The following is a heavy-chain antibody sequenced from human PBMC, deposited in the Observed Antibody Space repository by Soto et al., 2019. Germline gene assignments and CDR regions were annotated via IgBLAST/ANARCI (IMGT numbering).Heavy chain of an antibody. J-gene: IGHJ6*02. D-gene: IGHD3-16*01. V-gene: IGHV4-59*02. Sequence: PSETLSLTCFVSGGSVTSYHWSWIRQFPGKGLEWIAYTSYTGNTNYNPSLQSRVTISLDTSKNQLSLKLTSMTAADTAVYYCAKGLRRLLRTQYYYGLDVWGQGTTVTVSS. CDR3: AKGLRRLLRTQYYYGLDV. CDR2: TSYTGNT. CDR1: GGSVTSYH.